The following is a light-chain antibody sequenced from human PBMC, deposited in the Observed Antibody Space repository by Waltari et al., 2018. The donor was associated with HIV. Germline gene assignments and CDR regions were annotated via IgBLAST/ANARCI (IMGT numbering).Light chain of an antibody. Sequence: QSALTQPASVSGSPGQSITISCTGTNSYNHVSWYHHHPRKAPKLLIYDVSERPSGVSNRFSCSKSGNTASLTISGLQAEDEADYYCCSYAGSSTLVFGGGTKLTVL. CDR3: CSYAGSSTLV. V-gene: IGLV2-23*02. CDR1: NSYNH. J-gene: IGLJ2*01. CDR2: DVS.